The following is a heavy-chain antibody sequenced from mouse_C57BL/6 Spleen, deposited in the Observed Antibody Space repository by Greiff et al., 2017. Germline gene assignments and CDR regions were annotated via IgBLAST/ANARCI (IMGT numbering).Heavy chain of an antibody. J-gene: IGHJ4*01. CDR3: ARSPRPYYAMDY. D-gene: IGHD2-10*02. Sequence: EVKLMESGGGLVQPGGSLSLSCAASGFTFTDYYMSWVRQPPGKALEWLGFIRNKANGYTTEYSASVKGRFTISRDNSQSILYLQMNALRAEDSATYYCARSPRPYYAMDYWGQGTSVTVSS. V-gene: IGHV7-3*01. CDR1: GFTFTDYY. CDR2: IRNKANGYTT.